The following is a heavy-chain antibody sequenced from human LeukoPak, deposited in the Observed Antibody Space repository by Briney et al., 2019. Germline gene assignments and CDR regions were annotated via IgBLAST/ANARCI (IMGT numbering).Heavy chain of an antibody. CDR2: IYSSGTT. J-gene: IGHJ5*02. CDR3: TRDPGRGANWFDP. V-gene: IGHV4-4*07. Sequence: SETLSLTCTVSGGSITSYYWSWIRQPAGKGLEWIERIYSSGTTNYNPSLKSRVAMSVDTSKNQFSLKLTSVTAADTAMYYCTRDPGRGANWFDPWGQGTLVTVSS. CDR1: GGSITSYY.